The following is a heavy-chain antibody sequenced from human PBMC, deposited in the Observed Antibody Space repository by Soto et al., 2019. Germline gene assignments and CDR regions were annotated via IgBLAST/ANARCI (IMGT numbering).Heavy chain of an antibody. D-gene: IGHD2-15*01. Sequence: GGSLRLSCTASGFTFDEYAMHWVRQGPGRGLEWVSGITWNSGKIAYADSVKGRFTIARDDDNNSLYLQMNSLRPEDTALYYCVKDSYADFHRVLSTAEYFFDYWGHGTLVTVSS. J-gene: IGHJ4*01. CDR3: VKDSYADFHRVLSTAEYFFDY. CDR2: ITWNSGKI. CDR1: GFTFDEYA. V-gene: IGHV3-9*01.